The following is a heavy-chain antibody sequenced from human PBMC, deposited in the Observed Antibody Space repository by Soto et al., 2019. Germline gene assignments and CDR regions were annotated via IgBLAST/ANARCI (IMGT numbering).Heavy chain of an antibody. J-gene: IGHJ4*02. CDR2: IGHLENT. CDR3: ARGGGNDPFDS. Sequence: QLRLQESGSGVVRTSETLSLTCTVSGGSITHGGFSXXWIRQXPGRGLEWIGYIGHLENTYFHPTFKSRLTMSIDRSKNQFSLNLSSVTAADRAVYYCARGGGNDPFDSWGQGVLVSVSS. D-gene: IGHD5-12*01. CDR1: GGSITHGGFS. V-gene: IGHV4-30-2*01.